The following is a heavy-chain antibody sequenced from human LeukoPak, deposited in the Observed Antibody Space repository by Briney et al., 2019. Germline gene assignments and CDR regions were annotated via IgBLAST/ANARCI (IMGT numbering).Heavy chain of an antibody. Sequence: QAGGSLRLSCAASGFTFGSYGMHWVRQAPGKGLEWVAVIWYDGSNKYYADSVKGRFTISRDNSKNTLYLQMNGLRAEDTAVYYCARDIFYSSSQIDYWGQGTLVTVSS. CDR3: ARDIFYSSSQIDY. CDR1: GFTFGSYG. J-gene: IGHJ4*02. D-gene: IGHD6-13*01. CDR2: IWYDGSNK. V-gene: IGHV3-33*01.